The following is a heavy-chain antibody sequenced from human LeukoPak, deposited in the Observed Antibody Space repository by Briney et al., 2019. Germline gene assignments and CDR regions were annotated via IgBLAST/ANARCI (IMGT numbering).Heavy chain of an antibody. CDR2: ISGSGGST. J-gene: IGHJ5*02. CDR3: AKRSGYDLWSGFDP. D-gene: IGHD3-3*01. CDR1: GFTFDDYA. Sequence: PGGSLRLSCAASGFTFDDYAMHWVRQAPGKGLEWVSGISGSGGSTSYADSVKGRFTVSRDNSKNTLYLQMSSLRAEDTALYYCAKRSGYDLWSGFDPWGQGTLVIVSS. V-gene: IGHV3-23*01.